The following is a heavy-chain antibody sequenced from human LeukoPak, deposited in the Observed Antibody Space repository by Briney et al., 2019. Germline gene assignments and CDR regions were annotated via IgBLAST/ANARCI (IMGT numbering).Heavy chain of an antibody. CDR1: GYTFTSSG. CDR2: ISAYNGNT. D-gene: IGHD3-22*01. Sequence: GASVKVSCKASGYTFTSSGISWVRQAPGQGLEWMGWISAYNGNTNYAQKLQGRVTMTTDTSTSTAYMELRSLRSDDTAVYYCARDQRYYYDSSGYYSYFDYWGQGTLVTVSS. J-gene: IGHJ4*02. CDR3: ARDQRYYYDSSGYYSYFDY. V-gene: IGHV1-18*01.